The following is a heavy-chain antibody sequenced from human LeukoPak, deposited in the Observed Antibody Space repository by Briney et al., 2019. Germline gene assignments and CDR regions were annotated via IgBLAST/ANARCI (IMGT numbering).Heavy chain of an antibody. J-gene: IGHJ4*02. V-gene: IGHV3-53*01. Sequence: GRSLRLSCAASGFTFSNYVLHWVRQAPGKGLEWVSVIYSGGSTYYADSVKGRFTISRDNSKNTLYLQMNSLRAEDTAVYYCAREGPSYYDSSDQGGYFDYWGQGTLVTVSS. CDR3: AREGPSYYDSSDQGGYFDY. D-gene: IGHD3-22*01. CDR2: IYSGGST. CDR1: GFTFSNYV.